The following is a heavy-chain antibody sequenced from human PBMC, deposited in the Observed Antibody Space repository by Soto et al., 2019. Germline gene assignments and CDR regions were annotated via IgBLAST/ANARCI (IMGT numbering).Heavy chain of an antibody. Sequence: EVQLVESGGGLVQPGGSLRLSCAGSGFALSSSWMHWVRQDPGKGLVWVSRINFDGSTTDYADFVRGRFTISRDNAKNTLYLEMNSLRVDDTAVYHCARGPRGWYGFDYWGQGTLVTVSS. D-gene: IGHD6-19*01. CDR3: ARGPRGWYGFDY. CDR1: GFALSSSW. CDR2: INFDGSTT. J-gene: IGHJ4*02. V-gene: IGHV3-74*01.